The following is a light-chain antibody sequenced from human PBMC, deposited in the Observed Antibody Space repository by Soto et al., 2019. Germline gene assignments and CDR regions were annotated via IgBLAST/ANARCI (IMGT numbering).Light chain of an antibody. CDR1: SSDVGGYNY. J-gene: IGLJ1*01. V-gene: IGLV2-14*01. CDR3: SSYTSSSTLDYV. Sequence: QSALTQPASVSGSPGQSITISCTGTSSDVGGYNYVSWYQQHPGKAPKLMIYEVSYRPSGVSNRFSGSKSGNTASLTISGLQAEDEADYYCSSYTSSSTLDYVFGTGTKLTVL. CDR2: EVS.